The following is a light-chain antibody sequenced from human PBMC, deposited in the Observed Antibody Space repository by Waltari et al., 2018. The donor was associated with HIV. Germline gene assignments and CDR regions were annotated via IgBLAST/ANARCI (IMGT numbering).Light chain of an antibody. CDR3: CSYTGTNPFLV. Sequence: SALHQPASVSGSPRQPVTISCTGTNSNVGSYYPVSWYQQHPGIAPHRIIYEVARRPSGVSSRFSGSKSGNTASLTISGLQAEDEANYYCCSYTGTNPFLVFGGGTKLTVL. CDR2: EVA. J-gene: IGLJ3*02. V-gene: IGLV2-23*02. CDR1: NSNVGSYYP.